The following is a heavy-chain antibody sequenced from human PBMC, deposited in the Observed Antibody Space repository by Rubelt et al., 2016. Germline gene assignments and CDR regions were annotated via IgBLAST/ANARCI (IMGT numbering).Heavy chain of an antibody. CDR3: ARVIAAAGRDGNYFDY. D-gene: IGHD6-13*01. V-gene: IGHV7-4-1*02. J-gene: IGHJ4*02. CDR1: GYTFTSYA. CDR2: INTNTGNP. Sequence: QVQLVQSGSELKKPGASVKVSCKASGYTFTSYAMNWVRQAPGQGLEWMGWINTNTGNPTYAQGCIGRFVFSLDTSGSTAYLQISSLKAEDTAVYYCARVIAAAGRDGNYFDYWGQGTLVTVSS.